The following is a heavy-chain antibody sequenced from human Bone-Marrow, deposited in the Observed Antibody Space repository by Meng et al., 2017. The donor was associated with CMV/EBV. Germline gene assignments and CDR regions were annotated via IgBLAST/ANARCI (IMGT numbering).Heavy chain of an antibody. J-gene: IGHJ4*02. CDR3: AREVGTYGDYSLDY. Sequence: SETLSLTCTVSGGSISSSSYYWGWIRQPPGKGLEWIGSIYYSGSTYYNPSLKSRVTISVDTSGTQFSLTLSSVTAADTAVYYCAREVGTYGDYSLDYWGQGSLVTVSS. CDR1: GGSISSSSYY. CDR2: IYYSGST. V-gene: IGHV4-39*07. D-gene: IGHD4-17*01.